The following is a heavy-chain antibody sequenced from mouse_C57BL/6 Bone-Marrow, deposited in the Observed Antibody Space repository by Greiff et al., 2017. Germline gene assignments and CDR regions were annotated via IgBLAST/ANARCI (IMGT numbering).Heavy chain of an antibody. Sequence: EVQLQQSGGGLVKPGGSLKLSCAASGFTFSDYGMHWVRQAPEKGLEWVAYISSGSSTIYYADTVKGRFTISRDNAKNTLFLQMTSLRSEDTAMYYCAREGLLRYPWAMDYWGQGTSVTVSS. CDR2: ISSGSSTI. CDR1: GFTFSDYG. J-gene: IGHJ4*01. D-gene: IGHD1-1*01. CDR3: AREGLLRYPWAMDY. V-gene: IGHV5-17*01.